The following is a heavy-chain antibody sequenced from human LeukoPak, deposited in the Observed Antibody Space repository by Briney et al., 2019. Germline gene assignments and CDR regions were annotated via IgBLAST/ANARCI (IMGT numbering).Heavy chain of an antibody. CDR1: GFTFNNAW. D-gene: IGHD5-12*01. V-gene: IGHV3-48*01. CDR2: ISSSSSTI. J-gene: IGHJ4*02. CDR3: ARGPSGYHNT. Sequence: GGSLRLSCAASGFTFNNAWMSWVRQAPGKGLEWVSYISSSSSTIYYADSVKGRFTISRDNAKNSLYLQMNSLRAEDTAVYYCARGPSGYHNTGGQGTLVTVSS.